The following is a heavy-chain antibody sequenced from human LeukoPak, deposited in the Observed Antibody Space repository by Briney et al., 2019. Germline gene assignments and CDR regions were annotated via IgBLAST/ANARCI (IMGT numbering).Heavy chain of an antibody. CDR2: ISASGSFT. Sequence: GGSLRLSCAASGFSFSDDYVSWIRQPPGKGPEWVSYISASGSFTHYTDSVKGRFTISRDNAKNLVYLQMKSLRVEDTAVYYCVRERSLGMGFDYWGQGILVTVSS. D-gene: IGHD7-27*01. J-gene: IGHJ4*02. CDR1: GFSFSDDY. V-gene: IGHV3-11*06. CDR3: VRERSLGMGFDY.